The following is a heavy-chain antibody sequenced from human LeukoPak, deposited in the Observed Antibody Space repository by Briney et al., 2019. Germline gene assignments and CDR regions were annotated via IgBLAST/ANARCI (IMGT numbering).Heavy chain of an antibody. D-gene: IGHD6-6*01. Sequence: SETLSLTCAVYGGSFSGYYWNWIRQPPGKGLEWIGEINHSGSINYNPSLKSRVTMSVDTTKNQFSLKLSSVIAADTAVYYCARGGIADRLAYWGQGTLVTVSS. CDR2: INHSGSI. V-gene: IGHV4-34*01. CDR3: ARGGIADRLAY. J-gene: IGHJ4*02. CDR1: GGSFSGYY.